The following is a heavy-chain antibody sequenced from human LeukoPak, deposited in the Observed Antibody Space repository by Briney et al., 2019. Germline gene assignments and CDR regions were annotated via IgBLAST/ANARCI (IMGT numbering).Heavy chain of an antibody. CDR2: INDSGST. D-gene: IGHD3-10*01. CDR3: ARGARYYYGSGTYYNGLSDY. Sequence: SETLSLTCAVYGGSFSGYYWSWIRQPPGKGLEWIGEINDSGSTNYNSSLKSRVSISVDTSKNQFSLKLRSVTAADTAVYYCARGARYYYGSGTYYNGLSDYWGQGTLVIVSS. CDR1: GGSFSGYY. J-gene: IGHJ4*02. V-gene: IGHV4-34*01.